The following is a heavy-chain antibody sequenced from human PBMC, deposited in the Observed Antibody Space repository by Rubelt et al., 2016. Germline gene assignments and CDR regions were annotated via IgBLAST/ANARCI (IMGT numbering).Heavy chain of an antibody. D-gene: IGHD3-16*01. CDR1: GYSFTKY. Sequence: QVQLVQSGAEVKKPGPSVNISCKASGYSFTKYMHWVRQAPGQGLEWMGFINPSGGSTSYALKFQDRVIMTRDTATSTGDMELSSLKSEDTAVFYCARNEGGGLDYWGQGTLVIVSS. CDR3: ARNEGGGLDY. CDR2: INPSGGST. J-gene: IGHJ4*02. V-gene: IGHV1-46*01.